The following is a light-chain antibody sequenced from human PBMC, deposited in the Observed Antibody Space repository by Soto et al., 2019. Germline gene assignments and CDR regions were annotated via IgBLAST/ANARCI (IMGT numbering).Light chain of an antibody. CDR1: SSDVGAYKY. CDR2: EVS. V-gene: IGLV2-8*01. CDR3: TSYAGSNIWV. Sequence: QSALTQPPSASGSPGQSVTISCTGTSSDVGAYKYVSWYQQYPGKAPKLMIYEVSKRPSGVPHRFSGSKSGNTASLTVSGLQAEDADDYYCTSYAGSNIWVFGGGTKLTVL. J-gene: IGLJ3*02.